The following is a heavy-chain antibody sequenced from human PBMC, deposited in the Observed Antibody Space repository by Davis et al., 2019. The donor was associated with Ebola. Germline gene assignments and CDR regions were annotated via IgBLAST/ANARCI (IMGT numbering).Heavy chain of an antibody. CDR1: GITFGAYA. D-gene: IGHD6-13*01. CDR3: TRDLKQPPPSYYYGMDV. V-gene: IGHV3-49*04. J-gene: IGHJ6*02. Sequence: GGSLRLSCTASGITFGAYAMSWVRQAPAKGLVGVGFLSIEGYGGKTQYAASVKGRFNISRDDSKSIAYLQMNSLKTEDTAVYYCTRDLKQPPPSYYYGMDVWGQGTTVTVSS. CDR2: LSIEGYGGKT.